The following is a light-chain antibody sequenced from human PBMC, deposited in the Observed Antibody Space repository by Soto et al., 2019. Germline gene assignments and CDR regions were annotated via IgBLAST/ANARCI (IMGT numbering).Light chain of an antibody. CDR3: EAWDDSLNGPV. CDR1: SSNIGSNT. Sequence: QSVLTQPPSASGTPGQRVTISCSGSSSNIGSNTVNWYQQLPGTATKLLIYSNNQRPSGVRDRFSGSKSGTSASLAISGLQSEDEDDYYCEAWDDSLNGPVFGGGTKLTVL. CDR2: SNN. J-gene: IGLJ2*01. V-gene: IGLV1-44*01.